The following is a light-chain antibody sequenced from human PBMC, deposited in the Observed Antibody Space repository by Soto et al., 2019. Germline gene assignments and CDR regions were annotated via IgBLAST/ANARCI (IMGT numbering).Light chain of an antibody. CDR3: HQYNSYSGT. J-gene: IGKJ1*01. V-gene: IGKV1-5*01. CDR2: DAS. CDR1: QSISSW. Sequence: DVQMTQSPSTLSASVGDRVTITCRASQSISSWLAWYQQKPGKAPKLLIYDASNLESGVPSRFSGSGSGTEFTLTISSLQPDDFATYYCHQYNSYSGTFGQGTKVDIK.